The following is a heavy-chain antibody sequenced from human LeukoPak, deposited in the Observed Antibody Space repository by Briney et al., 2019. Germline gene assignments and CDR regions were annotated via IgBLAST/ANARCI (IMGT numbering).Heavy chain of an antibody. D-gene: IGHD6-13*01. Sequence: PSETLSLTCTVSGGSINSYYWSWIRQSAGKGLEWIGRIYTSGSTPDYSPSLKSRVTMSIDTSKNQFSLKLSSVTAADTAVYYCARGGYSSSWLALTHDYWGQGTLVTVSS. V-gene: IGHV4-4*07. CDR1: GGSINSYY. J-gene: IGHJ4*02. CDR3: ARGGYSSSWLALTHDY. CDR2: IYTSGSTP.